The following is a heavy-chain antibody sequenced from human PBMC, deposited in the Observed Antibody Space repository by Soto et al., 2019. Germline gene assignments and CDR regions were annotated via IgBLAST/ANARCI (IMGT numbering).Heavy chain of an antibody. CDR1: GGSISSSF. CDR3: ARGKTRYYFYY. V-gene: IGHV4-59*01. CDR2: IYDSGNT. J-gene: IGHJ4*02. Sequence: SETLSLTCTVSGGSISSSFWSWVRQPPGKGLEWFGYIYDSGNTNYNPSLKSRVSISIDTSKNQFSLKLSSVTAADTAVYYCARGKTRYYFYYRGQRTIVSGSS.